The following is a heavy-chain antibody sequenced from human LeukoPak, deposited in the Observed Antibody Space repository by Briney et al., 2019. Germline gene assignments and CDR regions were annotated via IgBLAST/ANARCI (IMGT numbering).Heavy chain of an antibody. J-gene: IGHJ2*01. CDR3: ARDKGGKRNGITYWYFDP. V-gene: IGHV3-48*03. CDR2: ISSSGSTT. Sequence: PGGSLRLSCAASGFTFSNYEMNWIRQAPGKGLEWVSYISSSGSTTYYADSVKGRFTISRDNAKNTLYQQMNSLRAEDTAVYYSARDKGGKRNGITYWYFDPWGRGTLVTVSS. D-gene: IGHD1-14*01. CDR1: GFTFSNYE.